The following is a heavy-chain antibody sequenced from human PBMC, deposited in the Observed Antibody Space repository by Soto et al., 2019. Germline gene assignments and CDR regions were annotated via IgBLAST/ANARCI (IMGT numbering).Heavy chain of an antibody. CDR3: AKAGSFTIFGVVVMSYYYYGLDV. J-gene: IGHJ6*02. V-gene: IGHV3-23*01. D-gene: IGHD3-3*01. CDR2: LSTTGFNT. CDR1: GFTFSNYA. Sequence: EAQLLESGGGLVQPGGSLRLSCAGSGFTFSNYAMSWVRQAPGQGLEWVSALSTTGFNTYYADSVKGRFTISRDNSKNTLFLQMNSLRAEYTAVYYCAKAGSFTIFGVVVMSYYYYGLDVWGQETTVTVSS.